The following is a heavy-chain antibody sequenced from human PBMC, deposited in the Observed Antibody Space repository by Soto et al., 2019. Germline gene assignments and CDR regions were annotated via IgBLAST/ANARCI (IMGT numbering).Heavy chain of an antibody. CDR2: INAGNGKT. J-gene: IGHJ2*01. V-gene: IGHV1-3*03. CDR1: GYTFTSYA. CDR3: ARGNHRWLQLWYFEL. D-gene: IGHD5-12*01. Sequence: ASVKVSCKASGYTFTSYAMHWVRQAPGQRLEWMGWINAGNGKTKYSQKFQGRVTITRDESTSTAYMEFSSLRSEDMALYYFARGNHRWLQLWYFELWGRGTLVTVSS.